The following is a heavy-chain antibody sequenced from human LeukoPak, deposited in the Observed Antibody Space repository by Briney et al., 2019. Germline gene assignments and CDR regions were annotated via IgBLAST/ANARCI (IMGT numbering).Heavy chain of an antibody. J-gene: IGHJ3*02. D-gene: IGHD1-26*01. CDR2: MFDTGNT. CDR3: ARDRGLGGSYWIDAFDI. Sequence: PSETLSLTCTVSGGPITRYYWSWVRQPPGKGLEWIGYMFDTGNTNYNPSLKSRVTISVDSSKNQFSLNLTSVTAADTAVYYCARDRGLGGSYWIDAFDIWGHGTMVTVSS. CDR1: GGPITRYY. V-gene: IGHV4-59*01.